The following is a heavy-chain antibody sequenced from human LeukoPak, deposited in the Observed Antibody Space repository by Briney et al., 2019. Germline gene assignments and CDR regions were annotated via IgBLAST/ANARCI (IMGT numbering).Heavy chain of an antibody. Sequence: GGSLRLSCAASGFTFSSYGMHWVRQAPGKGLEWVAVIWYDGSNKYYADSVKGRFTISRDNSKNTLYLQMNSLRAEDTAVYYCARDVQLWRNNWFDPWGQGTLVTVSS. CDR2: IWYDGSNK. J-gene: IGHJ5*02. V-gene: IGHV3-33*01. D-gene: IGHD5-18*01. CDR1: GFTFSSYG. CDR3: ARDVQLWRNNWFDP.